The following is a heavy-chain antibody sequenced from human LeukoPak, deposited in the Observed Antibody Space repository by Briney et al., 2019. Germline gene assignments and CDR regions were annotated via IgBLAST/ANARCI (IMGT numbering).Heavy chain of an antibody. CDR1: GFTCINYW. V-gene: IGHV3-7*04. D-gene: IGHD1-14*01. Sequence: GGSLRLSCAASGFTCINYWMSWVRQAPGKGLEWVANIKHDGSGKYYVDSVKDRFTISRDNAKNSLYLQMNSLRAEDAAVYYWTRVNRNLVYWGEGNLVAVSS. CDR3: TRVNRNLVY. CDR2: IKHDGSGK. J-gene: IGHJ4*02.